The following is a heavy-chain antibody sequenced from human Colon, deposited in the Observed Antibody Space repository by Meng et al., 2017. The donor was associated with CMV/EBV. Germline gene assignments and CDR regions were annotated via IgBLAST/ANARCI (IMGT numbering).Heavy chain of an antibody. CDR3: ARQGGASPTTGVF. CDR2: LYYTGST. CDR1: GGSISGSGYY. Sequence: GGSISGSGYYWGWVRQPPGQGFEWIGSLYYTGSTYYNTSLGSQVTMSVDTSRNQFSLKLSSVTAADTAVYYCARQGGASPTTGVFWGQGILVTVSS. J-gene: IGHJ4*02. D-gene: IGHD1-26*01. V-gene: IGHV4-39*01.